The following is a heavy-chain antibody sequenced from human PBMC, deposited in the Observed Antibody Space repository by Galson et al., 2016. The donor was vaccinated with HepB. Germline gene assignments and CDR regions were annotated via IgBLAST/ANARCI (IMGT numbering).Heavy chain of an antibody. CDR1: GFTFSTSA. CDR2: VNSWGDKT. Sequence: SLRLSCATSGFTFSTSAMSWVRQAPGKGLEWVSSVNSWGDKTYYAGSVRGRFTISRDNSKNILFLQMDSLRGEDTAVYYCAKNRHNRSYPPRSSWFDPWGEGTLVTVSS. D-gene: IGHD2/OR15-2a*01. J-gene: IGHJ5*02. CDR3: AKNRHNRSYPPRSSWFDP. V-gene: IGHV3-23*01.